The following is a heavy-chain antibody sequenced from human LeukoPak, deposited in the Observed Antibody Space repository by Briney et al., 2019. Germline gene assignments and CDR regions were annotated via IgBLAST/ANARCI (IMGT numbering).Heavy chain of an antibody. CDR2: INRDGSRT. J-gene: IGHJ4*02. V-gene: IGHV3-74*01. CDR1: GFTFSNHW. CDR3: ARGNINFDY. Sequence: GGSLRLSCAASGFTFSNHWMHWVRQAPGEGLMWVSRINRDGSRTDYADSVEGRFTISRDDAKNTLYLQMNSLRAEDTAVYYCARGNINFDYWGQGTLVTVSS.